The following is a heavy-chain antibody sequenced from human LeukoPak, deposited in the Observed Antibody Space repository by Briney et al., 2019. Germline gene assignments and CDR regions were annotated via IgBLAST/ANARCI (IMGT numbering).Heavy chain of an antibody. CDR2: INHSGST. V-gene: IGHV4-34*01. CDR1: GGSFSGYY. J-gene: IGHJ4*02. CDR3: ARGRYYYDSSGYRTSADFDY. D-gene: IGHD3-22*01. Sequence: SSETLSLTCAVYGGSFSGYYWSWIRQPPGKGLEWIGEINHSGSTNYNPSLKSRVTISVDTSKNQFSLKLSSVTAADTAVYYCARGRYYYDSSGYRTSADFDYWGQGTLVTVSS.